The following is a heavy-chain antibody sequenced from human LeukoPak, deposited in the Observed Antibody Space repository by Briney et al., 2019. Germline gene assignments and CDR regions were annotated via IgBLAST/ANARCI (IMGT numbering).Heavy chain of an antibody. CDR3: AKVWAHDGSGNPYWHFDL. V-gene: IGHV3-23*01. CDR2: IRASGGTA. CDR1: GFTFSSYA. D-gene: IGHD3-10*01. Sequence: GGSLRLSCAASGFTFSSYAMSWVRQAPGKGLEWVSAIRASGGTAYYADSVKGRFTISGDNSKNTLYLQMNSLRAEDTAVYYCAKVWAHDGSGNPYWHFDLWGRGTLVTVSS. J-gene: IGHJ2*01.